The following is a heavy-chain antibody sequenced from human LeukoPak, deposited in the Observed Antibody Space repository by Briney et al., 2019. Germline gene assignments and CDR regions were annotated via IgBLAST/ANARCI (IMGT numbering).Heavy chain of an antibody. V-gene: IGHV1-69*05. CDR1: GGTFSSYA. Sequence: GSSVKVSCKASGGTFSSYAISWVRQAPGQGLEWMGRIIHIFGTANYAQKFQGRVTITTDESTSTAYMELSSLRSEDTAVYYCARDLFGDYGLPRRGRFDPWGQGTLVTVSS. CDR2: IIHIFGTA. CDR3: ARDLFGDYGLPRRGRFDP. D-gene: IGHD4/OR15-4a*01. J-gene: IGHJ5*02.